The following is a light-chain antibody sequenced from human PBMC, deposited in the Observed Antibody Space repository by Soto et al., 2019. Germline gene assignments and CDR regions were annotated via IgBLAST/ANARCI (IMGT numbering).Light chain of an antibody. V-gene: IGLV2-11*01. CDR1: SSDVGAYNF. J-gene: IGLJ3*02. CDR3: CSYAGSYTLV. Sequence: QPVLTQPRSVSGSPGQSVTISCTGTSSDVGAYNFVSWYQQHPGRVPKLMIYDVSRRPSGIPDRFSGSKSGNTASLTISGLQADDEADYYCCSYAGSYTLVFGGGTKLTVL. CDR2: DVS.